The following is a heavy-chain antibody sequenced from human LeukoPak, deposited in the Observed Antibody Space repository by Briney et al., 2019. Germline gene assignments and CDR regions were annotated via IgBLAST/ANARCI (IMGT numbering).Heavy chain of an antibody. CDR3: ARRGRGIAAADDY. Sequence: SETLSLTCTVSGGSISSSSYYWGWIRQPPGKGLEWIGSIYYSGSTYYNPSLKSRVTISVDTSKNQFSLKLSSVTAADTAVYYCARRGRGIAAADDYWGQGTLVTVSS. J-gene: IGHJ4*02. D-gene: IGHD6-13*01. CDR2: IYYSGST. CDR1: GGSISSSSYY. V-gene: IGHV4-39*01.